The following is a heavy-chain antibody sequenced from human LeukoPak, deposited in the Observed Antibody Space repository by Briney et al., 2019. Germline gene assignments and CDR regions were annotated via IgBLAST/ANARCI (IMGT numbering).Heavy chain of an antibody. CDR1: RYNLDKFG. J-gene: IGHJ4*02. Sequence: GASEKVSCKESRYNLDKFGIAWVRQAPRQDVEWMGWINTHNGNTKSAQQYQGRVTMTTDTSTSTVYMELRSLRSDDTAVYFCARDTQQHRKRYDYWGQGTQVTVSS. CDR2: INTHNGNT. CDR3: ARDTQQHRKRYDY. V-gene: IGHV1-18*01. D-gene: IGHD6-13*01.